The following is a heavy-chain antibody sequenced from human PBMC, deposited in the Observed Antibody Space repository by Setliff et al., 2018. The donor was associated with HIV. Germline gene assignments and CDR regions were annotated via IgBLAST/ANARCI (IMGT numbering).Heavy chain of an antibody. CDR3: ARVRCSGANCFNWFDF. V-gene: IGHV1-3*01. D-gene: IGHD2-15*01. J-gene: IGHJ5*01. Sequence: ASVKVSCKASGYSFSNFAIHCVRQASGQRLEWLGWINAGSGNTRYSQKFQDRLTITRDTSARTVYMELSSLKAEDKAVYYCARVRCSGANCFNWFDFWGQGTPVNVSS. CDR2: INAGSGNT. CDR1: GYSFSNFA.